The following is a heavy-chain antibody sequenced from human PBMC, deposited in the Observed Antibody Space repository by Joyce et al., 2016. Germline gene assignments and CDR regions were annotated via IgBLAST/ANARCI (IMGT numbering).Heavy chain of an antibody. CDR2: MNPNIGNT. CDR3: ARERNFGDLSFDP. Sequence: QVQLVQSGAEVKKPGASVKVSCKASGYTFTSYDINWVRLATGQGLEWMGGMNPNIGNTGSAQEFQGRVTMTRNTSISTAYMELSSLRSEDTAVYYCARERNFGDLSFDPWGQGTLVTVSS. J-gene: IGHJ5*02. V-gene: IGHV1-8*01. D-gene: IGHD4-17*01. CDR1: GYTFTSYD.